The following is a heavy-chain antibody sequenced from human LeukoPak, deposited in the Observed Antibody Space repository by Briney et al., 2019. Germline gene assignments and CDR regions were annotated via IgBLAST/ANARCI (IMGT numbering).Heavy chain of an antibody. Sequence: GGSLRLSCAASGFTFDDYTMHWVRQAPGKGLEWVSLISWDGGSTYYADSVKGRFTISRDNSKNSLYLQMSSLRTEDTALYYCAKGSVTTRGYYYYYMDVWGKGTTVTISS. CDR1: GFTFDDYT. CDR2: ISWDGGST. CDR3: AKGSVTTRGYYYYYMDV. V-gene: IGHV3-43*01. D-gene: IGHD4-17*01. J-gene: IGHJ6*03.